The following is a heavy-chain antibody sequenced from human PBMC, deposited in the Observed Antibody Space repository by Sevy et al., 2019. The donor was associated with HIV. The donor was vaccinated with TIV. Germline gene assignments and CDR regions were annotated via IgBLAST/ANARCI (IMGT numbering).Heavy chain of an antibody. CDR2: IKQDGSEK. CDR3: AKYGSNWYFRYSYYYMDV. J-gene: IGHJ6*03. V-gene: IGHV3-7*03. CDR1: GFTFSSYW. Sequence: GGSLRLSCAASGFTFSSYWMSWVRQAPGKGLEWVANIKQDGSEKHYVDSVKGRFTIARDNAKNSVYLQMNSLRAEDTAVYYCAKYGSNWYFRYSYYYMDVWGKGTTVTVSS. D-gene: IGHD6-13*01.